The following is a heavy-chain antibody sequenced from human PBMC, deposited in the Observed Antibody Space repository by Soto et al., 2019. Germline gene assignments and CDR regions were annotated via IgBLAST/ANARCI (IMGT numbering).Heavy chain of an antibody. CDR1: EFTFSDYY. D-gene: IGHD3-10*01. V-gene: IGHV3-11*05. CDR3: ARLSGSGDGSFDM. CDR2: ISSSGTYT. J-gene: IGHJ3*02. Sequence: QVDLVESRGGLVKPGGSLRLSCAASEFTFSDYYMTWIRQAPGKGLEYVSYISSSGTYTKYAGSVKGRFSISRDYSLNSLYLQMNSLRAEDTAVYYCARLSGSGDGSFDMWGQGTMVTVSS.